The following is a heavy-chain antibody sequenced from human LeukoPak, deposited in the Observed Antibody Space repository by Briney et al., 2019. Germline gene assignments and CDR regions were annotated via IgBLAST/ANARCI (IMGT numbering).Heavy chain of an antibody. D-gene: IGHD6-13*01. CDR3: ARDQGAAGDY. J-gene: IGHJ4*02. V-gene: IGHV3-7*01. CDR1: GFTFSSYW. CDR2: IDQDGNDK. Sequence: GGSLRLSCAASGFTFSSYWMSWVRQAPGKGLEWVANIDQDGNDKFYVDSVKGRFTISRDNAKNSVYLQMNSLRAEDTALYYCARDQGAAGDYWGQGTLVTVSS.